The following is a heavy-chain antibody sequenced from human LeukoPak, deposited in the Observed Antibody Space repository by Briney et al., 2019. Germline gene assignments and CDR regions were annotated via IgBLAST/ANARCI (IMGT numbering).Heavy chain of an antibody. V-gene: IGHV3-30-3*01. Sequence: PGGSLRLSCAASGFTFSSYAMHWVRQAPGKGLEWVAVMSYDGSNKFYADSVKGRFTISRDNSKNTLYLQMNSLRAEDTAVYYCAKGRLGWGSINSFDIWGQGTMVTVSS. D-gene: IGHD7-27*01. CDR3: AKGRLGWGSINSFDI. J-gene: IGHJ3*02. CDR2: MSYDGSNK. CDR1: GFTFSSYA.